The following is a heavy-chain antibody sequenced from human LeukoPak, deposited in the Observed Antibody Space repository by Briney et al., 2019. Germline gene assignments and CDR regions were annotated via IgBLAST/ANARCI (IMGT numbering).Heavy chain of an antibody. CDR1: GFTFSDYY. D-gene: IGHD2-2*01. CDR3: ARAATDIVVVPAAIQWDYYYYYGMDV. Sequence: GGSLRLSCAASGFTFSDYYMSWVRQAPGKGLEWVANIKQDGSEKYYVDSVKGRFTISRDNAKNSLYLQMNSLRAEDTAVYYCARAATDIVVVPAAIQWDYYYYYGMDVWGQGTTVTVSS. V-gene: IGHV3-7*01. J-gene: IGHJ6*02. CDR2: IKQDGSEK.